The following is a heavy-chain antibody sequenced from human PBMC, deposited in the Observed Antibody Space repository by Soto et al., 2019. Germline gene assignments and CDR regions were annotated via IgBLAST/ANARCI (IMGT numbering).Heavy chain of an antibody. CDR3: ARRQGIVLFPVPVGIVNRPKPTGFDY. CDR1: GFTFSSYA. J-gene: IGHJ4*02. CDR2: ISGSGGTT. D-gene: IGHD2-8*02. V-gene: IGHV3-23*01. Sequence: EVQLLESGGGLARPGGALRLCCAASGFTFSSYAMTWVRQAPGKGLAWVSGISGSGGTTHFTDAVKGRFTVSKDNSNNTVCLQMNSLPVEDTAVSYCARRQGIVLFPVPVGIVNRPKPTGFDYWGQGTLVTVSS.